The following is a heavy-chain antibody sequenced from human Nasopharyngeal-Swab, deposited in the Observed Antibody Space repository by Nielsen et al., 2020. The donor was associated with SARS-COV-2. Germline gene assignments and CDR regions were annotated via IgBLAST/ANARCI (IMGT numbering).Heavy chain of an antibody. CDR1: GFTFDSYA. J-gene: IGHJ4*02. V-gene: IGHV3-30*04. CDR3: AREPVGDYAFDY. D-gene: IGHD4-17*01. CDR2: IANDGRYK. Sequence: GESLKISCAASGFTFDSYAMHWVRQAPGKGLEWVAVIANDGRYKHYADSVKGRFTISRDNSKNTLFLQMNSLGAEDTAVYYCAREPVGDYAFDYWGPGTLVTVSS.